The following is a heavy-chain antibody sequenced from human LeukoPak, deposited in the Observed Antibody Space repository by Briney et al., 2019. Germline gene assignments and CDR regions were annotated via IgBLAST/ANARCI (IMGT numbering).Heavy chain of an antibody. CDR1: GFTFSSFG. CDR3: AKSSDGSTSFDQ. J-gene: IGHJ4*02. V-gene: IGHV3-23*01. Sequence: PGGSLRLSCAASGFTFSSFGMSWVRQAPGKGLEWVSAISGSGGSTYYADSVKGRFTISRDNSKNTLYLQINSLRAEDMALYYCAKSSDGSTSFDQWGQGTLVTVSS. CDR2: ISGSGGST. D-gene: IGHD2-2*01.